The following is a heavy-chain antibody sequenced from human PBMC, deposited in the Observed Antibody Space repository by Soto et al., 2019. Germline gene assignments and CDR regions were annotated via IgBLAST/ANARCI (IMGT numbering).Heavy chain of an antibody. V-gene: IGHV6-1*01. CDR3: VGASSLERYYMDV. CDR1: GNSVSSNSAA. D-gene: IGHD1-26*01. Sequence: PSQTLSLTCAISGNSVSSNSAAWNWIRQSPSRGLEWLGRTYYRSRWYNDYAVSVRSRITVNADTSKNQFSLHLNSVTPEDTAVYYSVGASSLERYYMDVWGKGTTVTVAS. J-gene: IGHJ6*03. CDR2: TYYRSRWYN.